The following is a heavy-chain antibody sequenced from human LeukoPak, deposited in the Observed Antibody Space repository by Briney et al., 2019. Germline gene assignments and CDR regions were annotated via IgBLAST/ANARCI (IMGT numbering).Heavy chain of an antibody. J-gene: IGHJ3*02. CDR3: ARDRVKYSGSYYDAFDI. CDR2: ISYDGSNK. D-gene: IGHD1-26*01. Sequence: GGSPRLSCAASGFTFSSYAMHWVRQAPGKGLEWVAVISYDGSNKYYADSVKGRFTISRDNSKNTLYLQMNSLRAEDTAVYYCARDRVKYSGSYYDAFDIWGQGTMVTVSS. V-gene: IGHV3-30*04. CDR1: GFTFSSYA.